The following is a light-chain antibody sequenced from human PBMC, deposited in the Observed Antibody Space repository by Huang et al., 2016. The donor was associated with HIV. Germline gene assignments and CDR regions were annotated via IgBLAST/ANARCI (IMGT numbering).Light chain of an antibody. Sequence: EIVLTQSPATLSLSPGERATLSCRASQSVSSYLAWYQQKPGQAPRLLIYDASNSATGIPARFSGSGSGTDFTLTISSLEPEEFAVYYCQQRSNWPSFGPGTKVDIK. CDR2: DAS. V-gene: IGKV3-11*01. J-gene: IGKJ3*01. CDR3: QQRSNWPS. CDR1: QSVSSY.